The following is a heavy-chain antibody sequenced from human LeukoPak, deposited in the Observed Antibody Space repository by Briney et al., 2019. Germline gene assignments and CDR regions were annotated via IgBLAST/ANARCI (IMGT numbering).Heavy chain of an antibody. D-gene: IGHD3-10*01. CDR2: INPNSGGT. CDR1: GYTFTGYY. V-gene: IGHV1-2*02. CDR3: ARDSYYYGSGNPAY. Sequence: ASVKVSCKASGYTFTGYYMHWVRQAPGQGLEWMGWINPNSGGTNYAQKFQGRVTMTRDTSISTAYMEPSRLRSDDTAVYYCARDSYYYGSGNPAYWGQGTLVTVSS. J-gene: IGHJ4*02.